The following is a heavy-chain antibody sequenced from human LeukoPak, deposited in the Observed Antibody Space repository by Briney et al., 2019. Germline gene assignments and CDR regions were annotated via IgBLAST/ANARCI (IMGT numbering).Heavy chain of an antibody. D-gene: IGHD5-12*01. CDR1: GFTFDIYW. Sequence: GGSLRLSCAASGFTFDIYWMSWVRQAPGKGLEWVGRIKSKTDGGTTDYAETVKGRFTISRDDSKNTLYLQMNSLKTEDTAVYYCTASLGWLRLGGAFDIWGQGTMVTVSS. J-gene: IGHJ3*02. CDR2: IKSKTDGGTT. CDR3: TASLGWLRLGGAFDI. V-gene: IGHV3-15*01.